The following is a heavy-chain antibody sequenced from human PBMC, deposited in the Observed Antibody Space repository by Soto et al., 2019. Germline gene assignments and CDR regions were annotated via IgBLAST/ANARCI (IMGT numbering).Heavy chain of an antibody. Sequence: SETLSLTCTVSGGSISSYYWSWIRQPPGKGLEWIGYIYYSGSTNYNPSLKSRVTISVDTSKNQFSLKLSSVTAADTAVYYCARGGLGYCSSTSCYGDYYYYYYMDVWGKGTTVTVSS. J-gene: IGHJ6*03. CDR2: IYYSGST. V-gene: IGHV4-59*01. CDR3: ARGGLGYCSSTSCYGDYYYYYYMDV. D-gene: IGHD2-2*01. CDR1: GGSISSYY.